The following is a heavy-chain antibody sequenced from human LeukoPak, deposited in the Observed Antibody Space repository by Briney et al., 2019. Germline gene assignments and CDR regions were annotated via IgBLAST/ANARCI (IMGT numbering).Heavy chain of an antibody. D-gene: IGHD1-1*01. Sequence: ASVKVSCKASGYTFTGYYMHWVRQAPGQGLEWMGWINPNSGGTNYAQKFQGRVTMTRDTSISTAYMELSSLRSDDTAVYYCARDKQLDWAHYYYYYMDVWGKGTTVIVSS. CDR1: GYTFTGYY. CDR3: ARDKQLDWAHYYYYYMDV. CDR2: INPNSGGT. J-gene: IGHJ6*03. V-gene: IGHV1-2*02.